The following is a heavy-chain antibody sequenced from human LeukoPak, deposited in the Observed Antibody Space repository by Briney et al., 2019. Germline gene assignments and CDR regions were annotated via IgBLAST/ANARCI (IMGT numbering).Heavy chain of an antibody. J-gene: IGHJ4*02. V-gene: IGHV3-11*01. CDR3: AKGYYYYDSSGYPH. CDR1: GFTFSDYY. Sequence: GGSLRLSCAASGFTFSDYYMSWIRQAPGKGLEWVSYISSSGSTIYYADSVKGRFTISRDNAKNSLYLQMNSLRAEDTALYYCAKGYYYYDSSGYPHWGQGTLVTVSS. D-gene: IGHD3-22*01. CDR2: ISSSGSTI.